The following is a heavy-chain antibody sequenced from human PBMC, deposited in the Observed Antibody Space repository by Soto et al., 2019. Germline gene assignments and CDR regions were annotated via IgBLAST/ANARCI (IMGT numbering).Heavy chain of an antibody. CDR3: ARGNRGITIFGVVTKYYYYGMDV. V-gene: IGHV4-34*01. CDR1: GGSFSGYY. CDR2: INHSGST. J-gene: IGHJ6*02. Sequence: PSETLSLTCAAYGGSFSGYYWSWIRQPPGKGLEWIGEINHSGSTNYNPSLKSRVTISVDTSKNQFSLKLSYVTAADTAVYYCARGNRGITIFGVVTKYYYYGMDVWVQGTTVTVS. D-gene: IGHD3-3*01.